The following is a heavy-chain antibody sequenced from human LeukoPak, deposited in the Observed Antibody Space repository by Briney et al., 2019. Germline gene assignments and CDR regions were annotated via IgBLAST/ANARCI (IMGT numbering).Heavy chain of an antibody. CDR3: ARGHGDYFDY. CDR1: GGTFSSYA. Sequence: ASVKVSCKASGGTFSSYAISRVRQAPGQGLEWMGGITPIFGTANYAQKFQGRVTITADESTSTAYMELSSLRSEDTAVYYCARGHGDYFDYWGQGTLVTVSS. D-gene: IGHD4-17*01. V-gene: IGHV1-69*13. CDR2: ITPIFGTA. J-gene: IGHJ4*02.